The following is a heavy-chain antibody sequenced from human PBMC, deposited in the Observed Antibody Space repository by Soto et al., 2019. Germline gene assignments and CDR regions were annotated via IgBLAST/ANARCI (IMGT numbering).Heavy chain of an antibody. CDR3: AKGNYRGFIAARFNP. Sequence: EVQLLESGGGLVQPGGSLRLSCAASGFIFSSYAMSWVRQTPGKGLEWVSAISGSSTSTHYADSVKGRFTISRDNSNNTLYFHMNGLRAEDTAVYYCAKGNYRGFIAARFNPWGQGTLVTVSS. CDR1: GFIFSSYA. CDR2: ISGSSTST. V-gene: IGHV3-23*01. D-gene: IGHD6-13*01. J-gene: IGHJ5*02.